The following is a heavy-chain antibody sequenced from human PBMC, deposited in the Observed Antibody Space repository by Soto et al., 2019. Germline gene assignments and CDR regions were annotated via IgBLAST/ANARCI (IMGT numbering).Heavy chain of an antibody. Sequence: QVQLVESGGGVVQPGRSLRLSCAASGFTFSSYGMHWVRQAPGKGLEWVAVISYDGSNKYYADSVKGRFTISRDNSKNTLYLQMNSLRAEDTAVYYCAKDLVYYGSGSYPHPFDYWGQGTLVTVSS. CDR2: ISYDGSNK. D-gene: IGHD3-10*01. CDR3: AKDLVYYGSGSYPHPFDY. CDR1: GFTFSSYG. J-gene: IGHJ4*02. V-gene: IGHV3-30*18.